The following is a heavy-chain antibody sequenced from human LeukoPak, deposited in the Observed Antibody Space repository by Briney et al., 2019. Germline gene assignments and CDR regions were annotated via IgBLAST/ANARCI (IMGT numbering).Heavy chain of an antibody. Sequence: SETLSLTCTVSGGSISSSSYYWGWIRQPPGKGLEWIGSIYYSGSTYYNPSLKSRVTISVDTSKNQFSLKLSSVTAADTAVYYCARGVLLWFGDLSGWLDYWGQGTLVTVSS. D-gene: IGHD3-10*01. J-gene: IGHJ4*02. CDR3: ARGVLLWFGDLSGWLDY. V-gene: IGHV4-39*07. CDR2: IYYSGST. CDR1: GGSISSSSYY.